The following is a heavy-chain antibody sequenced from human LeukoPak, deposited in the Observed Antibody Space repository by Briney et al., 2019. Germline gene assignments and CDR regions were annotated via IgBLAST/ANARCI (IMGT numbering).Heavy chain of an antibody. J-gene: IGHJ5*02. V-gene: IGHV4-34*01. CDR2: INHSGST. CDR3: ARPPVSPFPP. CDR1: GGSFSGYY. Sequence: SETLSLTCAVYGGSFSGYYWSWIRQPPGKGLEWIGEINHSGSTNYNPSLKSRVTISVDTSKNQFSLKLSSVTAADTAVYYCARPPVSPFPPGGQGPLVPFPS.